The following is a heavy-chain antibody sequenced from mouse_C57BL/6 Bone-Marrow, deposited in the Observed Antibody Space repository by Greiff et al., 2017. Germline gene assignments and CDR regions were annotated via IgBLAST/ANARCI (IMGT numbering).Heavy chain of an antibody. CDR2: ISSGGDYI. V-gene: IGHV5-9-1*02. CDR3: TRGGITTEYYFDY. CDR1: GFTFSSYA. Sequence: EVQGVESGEGLVKPGGSLKLSCAASGFTFSSYAMSWVRQTPEKRLEWVAYISSGGDYIYYADTVKGRFTISRDNARNTLYLQMSNLKSEDTAMYYCTRGGITTEYYFDYWGQGTTLTVSS. J-gene: IGHJ2*01. D-gene: IGHD2-4*01.